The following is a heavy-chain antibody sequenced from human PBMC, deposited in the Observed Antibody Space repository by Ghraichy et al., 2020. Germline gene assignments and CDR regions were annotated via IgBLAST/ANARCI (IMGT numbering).Heavy chain of an antibody. Sequence: SETLSLTCFVSGGSISSSRHYWAWIRQPPGKGLEWIGSINYSGTTYYNPSLNSRVTISVDTSKNQFSLKVSSVTVADTAVYYCAKNQGYCSGGSCFPLDFWGQGTLVTVSS. D-gene: IGHD2-15*01. J-gene: IGHJ4*02. V-gene: IGHV4-39*01. CDR2: INYSGTT. CDR1: GGSISSSRHY. CDR3: AKNQGYCSGGSCFPLDF.